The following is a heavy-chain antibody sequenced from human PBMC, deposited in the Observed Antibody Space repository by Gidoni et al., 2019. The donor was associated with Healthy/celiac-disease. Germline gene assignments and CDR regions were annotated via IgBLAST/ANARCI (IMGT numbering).Heavy chain of an antibody. CDR3: AKRGYSYGYGWYFDL. D-gene: IGHD5-18*01. CDR1: GYSFTSYW. V-gene: IGHV5-51*03. CDR2: IYPGDSDT. Sequence: EVQLVQSGAEVKKPGESLKISCKGSGYSFTSYWIGWVRQMPGKGLEWMGIIYPGDSDTRYSPSFQCQVTISADKSISTAYLQWSSLKASDTAMYYCAKRGYSYGYGWYFDLWGRGTLVTVSS. J-gene: IGHJ2*01.